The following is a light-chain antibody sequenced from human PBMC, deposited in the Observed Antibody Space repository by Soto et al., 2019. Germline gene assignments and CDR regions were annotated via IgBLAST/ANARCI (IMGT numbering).Light chain of an antibody. J-gene: IGKJ4*01. CDR1: QSVSSNY. CDR2: GAS. V-gene: IGKV3-20*01. Sequence: IVLTQSPGTLSLSPGERATLSCRASQSVSSNYLAWYQQKPGQAPRLLIYGASSRATGVPDSFSGSGSGPDFTLTISKLEPEDFALYYCQQYCSSPPLTFGGGTKVEIK. CDR3: QQYCSSPPLT.